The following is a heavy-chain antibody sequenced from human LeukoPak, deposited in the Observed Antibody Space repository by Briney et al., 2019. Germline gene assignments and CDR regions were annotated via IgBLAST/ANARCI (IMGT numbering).Heavy chain of an antibody. V-gene: IGHV3-23*01. CDR3: AKDPILRFLEWLSHNWFDP. CDR1: GFTFSSYA. CDR2: ISGSGGST. Sequence: GGSLRLSCAASGFTFSSYAMSWVRQAPGKGLEWVSAISGSGGSTYYADSVKGRFTISRDNSKNTRYLQMNSLRAEDTAVYYCAKDPILRFLEWLSHNWFDPWGQGTLVTVSS. D-gene: IGHD3-3*01. J-gene: IGHJ5*02.